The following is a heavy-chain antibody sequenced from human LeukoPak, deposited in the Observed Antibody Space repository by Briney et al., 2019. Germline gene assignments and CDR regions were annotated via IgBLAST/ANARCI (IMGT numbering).Heavy chain of an antibody. CDR2: ISGSGGST. D-gene: IGHD3-10*01. CDR3: AKGQVGTMVRGVPCYFDY. CDR1: GFTFNSYA. J-gene: IGHJ4*02. Sequence: GGSLRLSCAASGFTFNSYAMSWVRQAPGKGLEWVSAISGSGGSTYYADSVKGRFTISRDNSKNTLYLQMNSLRAEDTAVYYCAKGQVGTMVRGVPCYFDYWGQGTLVTVSS. V-gene: IGHV3-23*01.